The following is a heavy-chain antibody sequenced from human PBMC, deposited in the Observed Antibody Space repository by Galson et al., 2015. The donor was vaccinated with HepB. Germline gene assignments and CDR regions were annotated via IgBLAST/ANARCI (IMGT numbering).Heavy chain of an antibody. CDR3: ARHGSSWPTFDI. Sequence: SVKVSCKASGYTFTNYGISWVRQAPGQGPEWMGWISAHNGNTNYAQKVQGRVTMTTDSSTSTVYMELRSLRSDDTAVYYCARHGSSWPTFDIWGQGTMVTVSS. D-gene: IGHD6-13*01. CDR1: GYTFTNYG. J-gene: IGHJ3*02. CDR2: ISAHNGNT. V-gene: IGHV1-18*04.